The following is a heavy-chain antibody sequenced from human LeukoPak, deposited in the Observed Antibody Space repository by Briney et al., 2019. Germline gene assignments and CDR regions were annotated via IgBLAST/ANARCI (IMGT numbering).Heavy chain of an antibody. CDR2: IIPIFGTA. V-gene: IGHV1-69*13. D-gene: IGHD3-3*01. CDR1: GGTFSSYA. CDR3: ARDWGTYDFWSGYWTS. J-gene: IGHJ4*02. Sequence: SAKVSCKASGGTFSSYAISWVRQAPGQGLEWMGGIIPIFGTANYAQKFQGRVTITADESTSTAYMELSSLRSEDTAVYYCARDWGTYDFWSGYWTSWGQGTLVTVSS.